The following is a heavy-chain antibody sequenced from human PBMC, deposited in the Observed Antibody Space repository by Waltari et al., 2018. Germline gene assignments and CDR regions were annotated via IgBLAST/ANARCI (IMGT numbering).Heavy chain of an antibody. V-gene: IGHV3-7*01. CDR1: GFTFSSYW. D-gene: IGHD1-1*01. Sequence: EVQLVESGGGLVQPGGALTLSCAASGFTFSSYWMGWVRQAPGKGLEWLANLKQDGSETYLLDSVRGRFTVSRDNAKNSLFLHMNSLRVEDTGVYYCAAVKTIWSLDYWGQGTLVTVSS. CDR3: AAVKTIWSLDY. J-gene: IGHJ4*02. CDR2: LKQDGSET.